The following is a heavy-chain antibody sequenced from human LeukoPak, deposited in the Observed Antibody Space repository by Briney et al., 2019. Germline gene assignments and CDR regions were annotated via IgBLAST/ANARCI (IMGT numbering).Heavy chain of an antibody. D-gene: IGHD6-19*01. CDR3: VRRGDASSGWGDHDY. CDR1: GFTFSSYA. Sequence: GGSLRLSCAASGFTFSSYAMSSVRQAPGKGLEWVSAISGSGGGTYYADSVKGRFTISRDNSKNTLYLQMNSLRAEDTALYYCVRRGDASSGWGDHDYWGQGALVPVSS. CDR2: ISGSGGGT. J-gene: IGHJ4*02. V-gene: IGHV3-23*01.